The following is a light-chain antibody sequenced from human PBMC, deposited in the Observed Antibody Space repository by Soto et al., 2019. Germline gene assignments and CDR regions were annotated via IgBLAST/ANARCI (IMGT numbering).Light chain of an antibody. J-gene: IGKJ5*01. V-gene: IGKV3-15*01. CDR1: QRVGSN. CDR3: QQYTSWPIT. CDR2: GIS. Sequence: ELVLTQSPATLSVSPGERATLSCRASQRVGSNFLAWYQQKPGQAPRLLIYGISSRAIGVPDRFSGSGSGTEFTLSISSLQSEDCAVYYCQQYTSWPITFGQGTRLDIK.